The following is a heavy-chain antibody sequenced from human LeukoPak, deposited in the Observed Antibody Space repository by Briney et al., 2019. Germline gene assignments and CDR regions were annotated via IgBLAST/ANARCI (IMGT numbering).Heavy chain of an antibody. CDR1: GGTFSSYA. D-gene: IGHD5-18*01. V-gene: IGHV1-69*13. CDR2: IIPIFGTA. CDR3: ASNPRGYSYGSDY. J-gene: IGHJ4*02. Sequence: VKVSCKASGGTFSSYAISWVRQAPGQGLEWMGGIIPIFGTANYAQKFQGRVTITADESTSTAYMELSSLRSEDTAVYYCASNPRGYSYGSDYWGQGILVTVSS.